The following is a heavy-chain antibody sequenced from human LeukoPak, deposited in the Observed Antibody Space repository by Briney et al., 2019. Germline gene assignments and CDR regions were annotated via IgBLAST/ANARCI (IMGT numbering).Heavy chain of an antibody. CDR3: ARDSYNWNYGVDY. CDR1: GVSVSSGSYY. V-gene: IGHV4-61*01. J-gene: IGHJ4*02. D-gene: IGHD1-7*01. CDR2: IYYSGST. Sequence: SETLSLTCTVSGVSVSSGSYYWSWIRQPPGKGLEWIGYIYYSGSTNYNPSLKSRVTISVDTSKNQFPLKLSSVTAADTAVYYCARDSYNWNYGVDYWGQGTLVTVSS.